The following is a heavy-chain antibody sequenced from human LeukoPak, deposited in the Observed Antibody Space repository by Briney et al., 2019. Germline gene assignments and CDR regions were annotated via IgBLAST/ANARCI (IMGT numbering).Heavy chain of an antibody. Sequence: SVRVSSKASGGTFSRYAISWVRQAPGQGLEWMGGIIAIFGTANYAQKFQGRVTMTADESTSTAYMEVSSLRSEDAAVYYCARAYSGYDFFDYWGQGILVTVSS. CDR2: IIAIFGTA. J-gene: IGHJ4*02. V-gene: IGHV1-69*13. CDR1: GGTFSRYA. D-gene: IGHD5-12*01. CDR3: ARAYSGYDFFDY.